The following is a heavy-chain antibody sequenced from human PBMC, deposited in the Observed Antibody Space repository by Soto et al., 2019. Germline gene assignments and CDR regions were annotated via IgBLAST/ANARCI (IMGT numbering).Heavy chain of an antibody. Sequence: SETLSLTCTVSGGSISSSSYYWGWIRQPPGKGLEWIGSIYYSGSTYYNPSLKSRVTISVDTSKNQFSLKLSSVTAADTAVYYCARRSDWNDEHDYWGQGTLVTVSS. CDR3: ARRSDWNDEHDY. CDR1: GGSISSSSYY. V-gene: IGHV4-39*01. D-gene: IGHD1-1*01. CDR2: IYYSGST. J-gene: IGHJ4*02.